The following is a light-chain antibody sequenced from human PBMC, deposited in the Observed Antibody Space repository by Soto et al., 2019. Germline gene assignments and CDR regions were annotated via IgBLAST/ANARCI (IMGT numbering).Light chain of an antibody. CDR1: QSVSSSY. J-gene: IGKJ5*01. CDR3: QQYGSSLPIT. Sequence: EIVFTQSPGTLSLSPGERATLSCRASQSVSSSYLAWYQQKPGQAPRLLIYGASSRATGIPDRFSGSGSGTDFTLTISSLEPEDFAVYYCQQYGSSLPITFGQGTRLEIK. CDR2: GAS. V-gene: IGKV3-20*01.